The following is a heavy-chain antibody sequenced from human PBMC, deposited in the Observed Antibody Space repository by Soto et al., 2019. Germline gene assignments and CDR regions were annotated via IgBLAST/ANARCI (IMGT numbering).Heavy chain of an antibody. CDR3: ARQGPRDAFDI. V-gene: IGHV3-48*04. Sequence: GGSLRLSCAASGFTFSSYSMNWVRQAPGKGLEWISCISSSGSTTFYADSVKGRFTISRDNAKNSLYLQMNSLRAEDTALYHCARQGPRDAFDIWGQGTMVTVSS. J-gene: IGHJ3*02. CDR2: ISSSGSTT. CDR1: GFTFSSYS.